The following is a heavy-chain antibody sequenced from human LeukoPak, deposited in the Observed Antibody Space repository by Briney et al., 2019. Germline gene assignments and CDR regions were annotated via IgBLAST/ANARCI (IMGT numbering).Heavy chain of an antibody. V-gene: IGHV4-4*07. D-gene: IGHD3-3*01. CDR3: ARVPYDFWSGYYDY. CDR1: GGSISSYY. Sequence: SETLSLTCTVSGGSISSYYWSWIRQPPGKGLEWIGRIYTSGSTNYNPSLKSRVTMSVDTSKNQFSLKLSSVTAADTAVYYCARVPYDFWSGYYDYWGQGTLVTVSS. CDR2: IYTSGST. J-gene: IGHJ4*02.